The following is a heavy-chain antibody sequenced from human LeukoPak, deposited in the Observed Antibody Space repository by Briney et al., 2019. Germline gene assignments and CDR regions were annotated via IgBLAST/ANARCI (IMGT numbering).Heavy chain of an antibody. CDR1: GFTFNSYG. Sequence: GGSLRLSCAASGFTFNSYGMHWVRQAPGKGLEWVAVISYDGSDKYYGDSVKGRFTISRDNSENTVYLQMNSLRAEDTAVFYCAKPYGSGVAGPNYFDDWGQGTLVTVSS. CDR2: ISYDGSDK. V-gene: IGHV3-30*18. CDR3: AKPYGSGVAGPNYFDD. J-gene: IGHJ4*02. D-gene: IGHD6-19*01.